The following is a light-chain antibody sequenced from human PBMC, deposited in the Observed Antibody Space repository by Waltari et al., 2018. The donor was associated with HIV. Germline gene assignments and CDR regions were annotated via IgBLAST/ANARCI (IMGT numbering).Light chain of an antibody. V-gene: IGKV3-15*01. J-gene: IGKJ1*01. CDR3: QQYSGWPPVA. CDR1: RSVSTD. CDR2: GAS. Sequence: DIVMTQSHATLSVFPGDEANLSCKTSRSVSTDLAWYQQKPCQAPKLLIFGASTRATGIPVSFSGSGSGTDFTLTISSLQSEDVAVYYCQQYSGWPPVAFGQGTKVEIK.